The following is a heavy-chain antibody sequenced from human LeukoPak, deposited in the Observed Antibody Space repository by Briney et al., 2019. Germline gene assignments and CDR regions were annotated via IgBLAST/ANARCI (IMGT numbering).Heavy chain of an antibody. V-gene: IGHV4-59*01. J-gene: IGHJ4*02. D-gene: IGHD1-26*01. Sequence: SETLSLTCTVSGGSISSYYWSWIRQPPGKGLEWIGYIYYSGSTNYNPSLKSRVTISVDTSKNQFSLKLTSVTAADTAVYYCVRDRELTYWGQGTLVTVSS. CDR2: IYYSGST. CDR3: VRDRELTY. CDR1: GGSISSYY.